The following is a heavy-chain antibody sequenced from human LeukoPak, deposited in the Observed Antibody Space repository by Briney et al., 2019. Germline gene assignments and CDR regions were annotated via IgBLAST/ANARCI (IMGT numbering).Heavy chain of an antibody. D-gene: IGHD5-24*01. CDR1: GGSFSGYY. V-gene: IGHV4-34*01. J-gene: IGHJ2*01. CDR3: ARLVGRWLQLARRWYFDP. CDR2: INHSGST. Sequence: SETLSLTCAVYGGSFSGYYWSWIRQPPGKGLEWIGEINHSGSTNYNPSLKSRVTISVDTSKNQFSLKLSSVTAADTAVYYCARLVGRWLQLARRWYFDPWGRGTLVTVSS.